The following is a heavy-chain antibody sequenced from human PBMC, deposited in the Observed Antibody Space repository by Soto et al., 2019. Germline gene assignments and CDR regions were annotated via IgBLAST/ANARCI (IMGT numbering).Heavy chain of an antibody. CDR1: GFTFDDYA. V-gene: IGHV3-9*01. D-gene: IGHD6-19*01. J-gene: IGHJ5*02. CDR3: AKDPRGIAVAGIFSWFDP. Sequence: DVQLVESGGGLVQPGRSLRLSCAASGFTFDDYAMHWVRQAPGKGLEWVSGISWNSGSIGYADSVKGRFTISRDNAKNSLYLQMNSLRAEDTALYYCAKDPRGIAVAGIFSWFDPWGQGTLVTVSS. CDR2: ISWNSGSI.